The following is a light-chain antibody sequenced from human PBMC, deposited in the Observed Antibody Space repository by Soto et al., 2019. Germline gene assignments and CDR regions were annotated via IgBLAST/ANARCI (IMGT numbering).Light chain of an antibody. Sequence: QSALTQPPSASGSPGQSVTISCTGTSSDVGGYNYVSWYQQQPGKVPKLMIYEVSKRPSGVPDRFSGSKSGNTASLTVSGLQAEDEADYYCSSYAGSKNSPVVFGGGTKVTVL. CDR2: EVS. CDR3: SSYAGSKNSPVV. V-gene: IGLV2-8*01. CDR1: SSDVGGYNY. J-gene: IGLJ2*01.